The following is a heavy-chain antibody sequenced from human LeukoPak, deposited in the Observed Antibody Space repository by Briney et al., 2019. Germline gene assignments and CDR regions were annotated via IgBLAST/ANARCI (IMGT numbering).Heavy chain of an antibody. J-gene: IGHJ4*02. D-gene: IGHD3-22*01. CDR3: ARDYYDSSGNYNYFDY. CDR2: INPNSAGT. CDR1: GYTFTGRN. Sequence: ASVKVSCKASGYTFTGRNFNWVRQAPGQGLEWVGWINPNSAGTNFAQKFQGRVTMTRDTSISTAYMELSSLRSDDTAVYFCARDYYDSSGNYNYFDYWGQGTLVTVSS. V-gene: IGHV1-2*02.